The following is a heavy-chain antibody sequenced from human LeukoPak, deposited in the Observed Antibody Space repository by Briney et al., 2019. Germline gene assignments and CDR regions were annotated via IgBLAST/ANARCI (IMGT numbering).Heavy chain of an antibody. CDR2: ISGSGGST. D-gene: IGHD5-24*01. V-gene: IGHV3-23*01. CDR1: GFTFSSYA. CDR3: ARGGRWLQLKD. Sequence: GGSLRLSCAASGFTFSSYAMSWVRQAPGKGLEWVSAISGSGGSTYYADSVKGRFTISRDNSKNSLYLQMNSLRAEDTALYHCARGGRWLQLKDWGQGTLVTVST. J-gene: IGHJ4*02.